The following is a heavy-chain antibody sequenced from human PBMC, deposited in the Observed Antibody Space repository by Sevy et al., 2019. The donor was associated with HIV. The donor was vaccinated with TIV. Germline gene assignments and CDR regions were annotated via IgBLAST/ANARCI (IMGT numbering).Heavy chain of an antibody. CDR1: GFTFANAW. D-gene: IGHD1-7*01. J-gene: IGHJ4*02. CDR3: TAEVHWHSDDY. CDR2: IKSKTDGGTT. V-gene: IGHV3-15*07. Sequence: GGSLRLSCAASGFTFANAWMNWVRQTPGKGLEWVGRIKSKTDGGTTDYVAPVKGRFTISRDDSKNRLYLQMNSLRTEDTSVYYCTAEVHWHSDDYWGQGTLVTVSS.